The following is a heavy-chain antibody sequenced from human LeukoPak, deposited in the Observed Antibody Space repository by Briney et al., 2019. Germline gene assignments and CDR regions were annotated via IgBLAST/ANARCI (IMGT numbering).Heavy chain of an antibody. J-gene: IGHJ6*04. V-gene: IGHV3-11*06. Sequence: GGSLRLSCAASGFTFSDYYMSWIRQAPRKGLEWVSYISSSSSYTNYADSVKGRFTISRDNAKNSLYLQMNSLRAEDTAVYYCARDLGSGSYSFYYYYGVDVWGKGTTVTVSS. CDR3: ARDLGSGSYSFYYYYGVDV. CDR2: ISSSSSYT. D-gene: IGHD3-10*01. CDR1: GFTFSDYY.